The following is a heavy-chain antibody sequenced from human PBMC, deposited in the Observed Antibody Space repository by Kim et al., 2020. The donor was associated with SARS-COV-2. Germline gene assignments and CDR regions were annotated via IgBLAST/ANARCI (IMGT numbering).Heavy chain of an antibody. V-gene: IGHV1-2*02. J-gene: IGHJ4*02. CDR3: ARGFDILTGYRAGYFDY. D-gene: IGHD3-9*01. Sequence: FQGRVTMTRDTSISTAYMELSRLRSDDTAVYYCARGFDILTGYRAGYFDYWGQGTLVTVSS.